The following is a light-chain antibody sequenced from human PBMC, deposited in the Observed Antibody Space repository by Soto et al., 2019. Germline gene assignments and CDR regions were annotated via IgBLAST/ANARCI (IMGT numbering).Light chain of an antibody. Sequence: EIVLTQSPATLSLSPWERATLSCRASQSVSSYLAWYQRKPGQAPRLLIYDASNGATGIPARFSGSGSGTDFTLTISSLEPEDFAVYYCQQRSNWPPTFGQGTKVDIK. CDR2: DAS. CDR3: QQRSNWPPT. CDR1: QSVSSY. V-gene: IGKV3-11*01. J-gene: IGKJ1*01.